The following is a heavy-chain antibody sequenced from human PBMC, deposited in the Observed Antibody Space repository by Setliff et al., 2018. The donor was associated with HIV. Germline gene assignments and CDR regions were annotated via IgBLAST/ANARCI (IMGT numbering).Heavy chain of an antibody. CDR2: IIPIFGTA. CDR1: GGTFSSYA. Sequence: SVKVSCKASGGTFSSYAISWVRQAPGQGLEWMGGIIPIFGTANYAQKFQGRVTITRDTSINTAYMELSSLRYDDTAIYYCARSPDPYSGTTDYWGQGTLVTVSS. D-gene: IGHD1-26*01. V-gene: IGHV1-69*05. CDR3: ARSPDPYSGTTDY. J-gene: IGHJ4*02.